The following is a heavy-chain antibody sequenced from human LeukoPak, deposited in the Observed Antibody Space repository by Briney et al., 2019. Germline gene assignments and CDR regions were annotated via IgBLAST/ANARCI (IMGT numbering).Heavy chain of an antibody. Sequence: SQTLSLTCTVSGGSISSGDSYWSWIRQPPGKGLEWIGYIYYSGSTYYNPSLKSRVTISVDTSKNQFSLKLSSVTAADTAVYYCARADYVWGSHQGRLFDPWGQGTLVTVSS. D-gene: IGHD3-16*02. CDR1: GGSISSGDSY. CDR3: ARADYVWGSHQGRLFDP. J-gene: IGHJ5*02. CDR2: IYYSGST. V-gene: IGHV4-30-4*01.